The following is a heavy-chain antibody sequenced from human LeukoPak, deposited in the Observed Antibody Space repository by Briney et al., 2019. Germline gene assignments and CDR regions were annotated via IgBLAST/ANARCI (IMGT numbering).Heavy chain of an antibody. CDR2: IYHSGST. CDR3: ASFGSYYSKFDY. J-gene: IGHJ4*02. D-gene: IGHD1-26*01. V-gene: IGHV4-30-2*01. CDR1: GGSISSGGYS. Sequence: SQTLSLTCAVSGGSISSGGYSWSWIRQPPGKGLEWIGYIYHSGSTYYNPSLKSRVTISVDRSKSQFSLKLSSVTAADTAVYYCASFGSYYSKFDYWGQGTLVTVSS.